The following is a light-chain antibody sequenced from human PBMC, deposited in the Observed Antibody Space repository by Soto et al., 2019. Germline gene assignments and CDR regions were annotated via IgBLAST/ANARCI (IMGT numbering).Light chain of an antibody. J-gene: IGKJ1*01. V-gene: IGKV3-15*01. CDR3: QQYNDWPLT. CDR2: GAF. Sequence: EIVVTQSPATLSVSPGERATLSCRASQSVRSNLAWYQQKPGQAPRLLIYGAFTRATGIPARFSGTGSGTEFTLTISSLQSEDFALYYCQQYNDWPLTFGQGTKVDIK. CDR1: QSVRSN.